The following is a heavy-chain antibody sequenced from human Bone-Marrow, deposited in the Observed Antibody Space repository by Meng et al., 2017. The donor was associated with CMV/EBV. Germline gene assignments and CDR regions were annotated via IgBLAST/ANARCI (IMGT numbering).Heavy chain of an antibody. Sequence: GESLKISCAASGFTFSDYYMSWIRQTPGKGLEWVSYISSSGSTIYYADSVKGRFTISRDNAKNSLYLQMNSLRAEDTAVYYCARASVLMVIYYYGMDVWGQGPTVTVSS. CDR2: ISSSGSTI. CDR3: ARASVLMVIYYYGMDV. V-gene: IGHV3-11*04. D-gene: IGHD2-8*01. CDR1: GFTFSDYY. J-gene: IGHJ6*02.